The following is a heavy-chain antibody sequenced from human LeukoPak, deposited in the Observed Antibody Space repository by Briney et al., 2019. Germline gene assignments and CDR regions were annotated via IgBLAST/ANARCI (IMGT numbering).Heavy chain of an antibody. V-gene: IGHV3-30*18. CDR3: AKTRYYDSSGVSGDY. D-gene: IGHD3-22*01. CDR1: GFTFSSYG. Sequence: GGSLRPSCAASGFTFSSYGMHWVRQAPGKGLEWVAVISHDGSNSYYADSVKGRFTISRDNSKNTLYLQMSSLRAEDTAVYYCAKTRYYDSSGVSGDYWGQGTLVTVSS. CDR2: ISHDGSNS. J-gene: IGHJ4*02.